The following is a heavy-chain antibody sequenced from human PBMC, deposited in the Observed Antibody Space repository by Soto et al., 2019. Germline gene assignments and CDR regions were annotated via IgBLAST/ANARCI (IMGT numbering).Heavy chain of an antibody. D-gene: IGHD6-13*01. V-gene: IGHV4-61*01. J-gene: IGHJ6*03. CDR3: ARGVFMMSVYYYYDMDV. Sequence: SETLSLTCTVSGGSVSSGSYYWSWIRQPPGEGLEWIGYIYYSGSTNYNPSLKSRVTISVDTSKNQFSLKLSSVTAADTAVYYCARGVFMMSVYYYYDMDVWGKGTTVTVSS. CDR1: GGSVSSGSYY. CDR2: IYYSGST.